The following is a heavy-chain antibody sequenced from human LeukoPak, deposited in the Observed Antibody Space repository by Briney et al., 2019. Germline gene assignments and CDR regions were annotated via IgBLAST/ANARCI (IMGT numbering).Heavy chain of an antibody. D-gene: IGHD2-15*01. V-gene: IGHV4/OR15-8*01. Sequence: SETLSLTCAVSGASIDSHSWWSWVRQPPGKGLEWIGEIYHSGGANYKPSLKSRVTMSVDTSKNHFSLKLTSVTAADTAVYYCARYCSGGSCYTTSGAFDIWGQGTMVTVSS. J-gene: IGHJ3*02. CDR1: GASIDSHSW. CDR2: IYHSGGA. CDR3: ARYCSGGSCYTTSGAFDI.